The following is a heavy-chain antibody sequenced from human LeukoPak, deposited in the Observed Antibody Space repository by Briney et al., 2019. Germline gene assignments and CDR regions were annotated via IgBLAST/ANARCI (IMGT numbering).Heavy chain of an antibody. CDR2: IYSGGST. Sequence: PGGSLRLSCAASGXTVSSNYMSWVRQAPGKGLEWVSVIYSGGSTYYADSVKGRFTISRDNSKNTLYLQMNSLRAEDTAVYYCARGPYSYGLYYFDYWGQGTLVTVSS. V-gene: IGHV3-66*01. CDR1: GXTVSSNY. J-gene: IGHJ4*02. D-gene: IGHD5-18*01. CDR3: ARGPYSYGLYYFDY.